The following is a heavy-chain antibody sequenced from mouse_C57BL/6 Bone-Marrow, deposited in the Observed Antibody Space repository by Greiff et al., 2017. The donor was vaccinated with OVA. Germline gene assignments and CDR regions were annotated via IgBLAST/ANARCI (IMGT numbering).Heavy chain of an antibody. Sequence: VQLQQSGAELVRPGASVKLSCTASGFNIKDDYMHWVKQRPEQGLEWIGWIDPENGDTEYASKFQGKATITADTSSNTAYLQLSSLTSEDTDVYDCTTRTVVTFYAMDYWGQGTSVTVSS. D-gene: IGHD1-1*01. CDR3: TTRTVVTFYAMDY. CDR1: GFNIKDDY. J-gene: IGHJ4*01. CDR2: IDPENGDT. V-gene: IGHV14-4*01.